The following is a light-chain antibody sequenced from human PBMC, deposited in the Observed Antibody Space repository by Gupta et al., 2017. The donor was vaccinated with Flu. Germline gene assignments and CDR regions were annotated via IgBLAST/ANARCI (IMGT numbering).Light chain of an antibody. J-gene: IGKJ1*01. V-gene: IGKV3-15*01. CDR2: GAT. Sequence: ATLSGSPGERATLSCRASRSVRGNVAWYQQVPGQAPRLLIYGATNRAADVPLRFRGSGSETEFTLTITSLQSEDFATYYCQQYDRWPPRTFGQGTRV. CDR1: RSVRGN. CDR3: QQYDRWPPRT.